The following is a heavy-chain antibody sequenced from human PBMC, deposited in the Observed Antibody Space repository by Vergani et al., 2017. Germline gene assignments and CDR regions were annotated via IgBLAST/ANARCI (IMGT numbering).Heavy chain of an antibody. CDR3: AREAHELEADYYYYYMDV. V-gene: IGHV3-48*04. CDR1: GFTFSSYA. Sequence: EVQLLESGGGLVQPGGSLRLSCAASGFTFSSYAMSWVRQAPGKGLEWVSYISSSGSTIYYADSVKGRFTISRDNATNSLYLQMTSLRAEDTAVYYCAREAHELEADYYYYYMDVWGKGTTVTVSS. D-gene: IGHD6-6*01. CDR2: ISSSGSTI. J-gene: IGHJ6*03.